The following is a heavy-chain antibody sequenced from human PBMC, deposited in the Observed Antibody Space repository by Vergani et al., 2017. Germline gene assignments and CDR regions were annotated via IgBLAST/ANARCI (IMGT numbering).Heavy chain of an antibody. Sequence: QVQLVQSGAEVKKPGSSVKVSCKASGGTFSSYAISWVRQAPGQGLEWMGRIIPILGIANYAQKFQGRVTITADKSTSTAYMELSSLRSEDTAVYYCARAGGEQQLERYFQHWGQGTLVTVSS. CDR2: IIPILGIA. V-gene: IGHV1-69*04. CDR3: ARAGGEQQLERYFQH. CDR1: GGTFSSYA. J-gene: IGHJ1*01. D-gene: IGHD6-13*01.